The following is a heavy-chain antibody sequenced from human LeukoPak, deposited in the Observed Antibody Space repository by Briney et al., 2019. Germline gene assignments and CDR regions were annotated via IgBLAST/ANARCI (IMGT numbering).Heavy chain of an antibody. J-gene: IGHJ4*02. CDR2: IYYSGST. CDR1: GGSVSSGSYY. CDR3: ARELEQWLLDY. D-gene: IGHD6-19*01. Sequence: PSETLSLTCTVSGGSVSSGSYYWSWIRQPPGTGLEWIGYIYYSGSTNYNPSLKSRVTISVDTSKNQFSLKLSSVTAADTAVYYCARELEQWLLDYWGQGTLVTVSS. V-gene: IGHV4-61*01.